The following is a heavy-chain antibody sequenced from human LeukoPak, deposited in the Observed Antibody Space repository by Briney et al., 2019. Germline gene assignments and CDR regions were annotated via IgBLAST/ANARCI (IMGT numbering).Heavy chain of an antibody. Sequence: GGSLRLSCAASGFTFNTYTMNWVRQAPGKGLEWVSYISGSSGIIDYADSVRGRFTISRDNAKNSLYLQMDSLRAEDTAVYYCARRSTYYESSGQVPFDYWGQGTLVTVSS. CDR3: ARRSTYYESSGQVPFDY. J-gene: IGHJ4*02. CDR2: ISGSSGII. CDR1: GFTFNTYT. D-gene: IGHD3-22*01. V-gene: IGHV3-48*01.